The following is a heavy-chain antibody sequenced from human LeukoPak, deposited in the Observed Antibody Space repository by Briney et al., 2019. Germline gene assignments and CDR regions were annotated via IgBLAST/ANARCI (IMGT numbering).Heavy chain of an antibody. D-gene: IGHD1-1*01. J-gene: IGHJ4*02. Sequence: SETLSLTCTVSGGSIGTYYWSWIRQPPGKGLEWIGYISYSGSTTYNPSLKSRDTISIDTSKNQFSLKLSSLTAADTAVYYCAKETETTAWDYWGQGTLVTVSS. CDR3: AKETETTAWDY. CDR2: ISYSGST. CDR1: GGSIGTYY. V-gene: IGHV4-59*01.